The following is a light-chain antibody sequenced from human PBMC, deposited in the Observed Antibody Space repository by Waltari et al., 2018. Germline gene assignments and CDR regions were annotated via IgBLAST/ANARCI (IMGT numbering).Light chain of an antibody. J-gene: IGLJ2*01. CDR1: NRNVGSYNL. CDR2: EGN. CDR3: CSNVGSSVF. V-gene: IGLV2-23*03. Sequence: QSALTQPASVSGSPGLSITIPCPGFNRNVGSYNLVSWYQKHPGKYPKLLIYEGNRRPSGVSNRFSGSKSDNTASLTLSGLQAEDEADYYCCSNVGSSVFFGGGTKLTVL.